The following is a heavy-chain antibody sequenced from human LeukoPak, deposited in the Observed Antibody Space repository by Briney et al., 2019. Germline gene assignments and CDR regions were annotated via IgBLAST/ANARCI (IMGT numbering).Heavy chain of an antibody. J-gene: IGHJ5*02. V-gene: IGHV4-39*07. Sequence: KPSETLSLTCTVSGGSISSSSYYWGWIRQPPGKGLECIGSIYYSGSTYYNPSLKSRVTISVDTSKNQFSLKLSSVTAADTAVYYCTRDPTYRSSSGWYPGWFDPWGQGTLVTVSS. CDR1: GGSISSSSYY. D-gene: IGHD6-19*01. CDR2: IYYSGST. CDR3: TRDPTYRSSSGWYPGWFDP.